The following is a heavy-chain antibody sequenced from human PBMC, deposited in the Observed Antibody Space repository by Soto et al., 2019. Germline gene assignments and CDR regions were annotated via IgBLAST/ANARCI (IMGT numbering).Heavy chain of an antibody. CDR2: IYHSGST. Sequence: SETRSLTCAVSGGSISSGGYSWSWIRQPPGKGLEWIGYIYHSGSTYYNPSLKSRVTISVDRSKNQFSLKLSSVTAADTAVYYCARGGSGYGLNWFDPWGQGTLVTVSS. V-gene: IGHV4-30-2*01. CDR3: ARGGSGYGLNWFDP. CDR1: GGSISSGGYS. D-gene: IGHD5-12*01. J-gene: IGHJ5*02.